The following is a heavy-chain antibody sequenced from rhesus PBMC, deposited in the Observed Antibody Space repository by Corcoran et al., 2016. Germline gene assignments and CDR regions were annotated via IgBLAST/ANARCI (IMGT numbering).Heavy chain of an antibody. CDR1: GGSISSSY. V-gene: IGHV4-169*02. CDR3: ASETHGRAGSLDV. D-gene: IGHD1-44*02. J-gene: IGHJ5-2*02. Sequence: QLQLQESGPGLVKPSETLSVTCAVSGGSISSSYWSWIRQAHGEGLELIGDIYGRGTSTTYTPCRKSRVTLSVDTSKNQLSLKVSSVTAADTAVYYCASETHGRAGSLDVWGRGVLVTVSS. CDR2: IYGRGTST.